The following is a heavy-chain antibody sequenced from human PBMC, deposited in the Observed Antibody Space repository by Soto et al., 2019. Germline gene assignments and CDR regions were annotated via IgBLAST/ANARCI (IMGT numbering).Heavy chain of an antibody. CDR2: ISGSGGST. CDR1: GFTFSSYA. Sequence: PGGSLRLSCAASGFTFSSYAMSWVRQAPGKGLEWVSAISGSGGSTYYADSVKGRFTISRDNSKNTLYLQMNSLRAEDTAVYYCAKIPSSGSYSSPFDYWGQGTLVTVSS. D-gene: IGHD1-26*01. CDR3: AKIPSSGSYSSPFDY. J-gene: IGHJ4*02. V-gene: IGHV3-23*01.